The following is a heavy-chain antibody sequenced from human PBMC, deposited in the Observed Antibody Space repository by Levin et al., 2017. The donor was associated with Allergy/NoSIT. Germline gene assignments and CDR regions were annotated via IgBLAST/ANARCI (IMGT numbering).Heavy chain of an antibody. V-gene: IGHV3-74*01. J-gene: IGHJ4*02. CDR2: IKTDGSWK. CDR3: VRDGHAFDFDY. D-gene: IGHD2-2*01. CDR1: GFSFSNFW. Sequence: PGGSLRLSCAASGFSFSNFWMHWVRQAPGKRLVWVSRIKTDGSWKDYADSVKGRFTISRDNAENTLFLQINSLRAEDTAVYYCVRDGHAFDFDYWGQGTLVTVSS.